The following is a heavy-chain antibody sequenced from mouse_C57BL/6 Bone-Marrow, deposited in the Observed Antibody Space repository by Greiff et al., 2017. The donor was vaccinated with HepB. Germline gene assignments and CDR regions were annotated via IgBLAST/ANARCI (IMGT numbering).Heavy chain of an antibody. V-gene: IGHV1-81*01. Sequence: QVQLQQSGAELARPGASVKLSCKASGYTFTSYGISWVKQRTGQGLEWIGEIYPRSGNTYYNEKFKGKATLTADKSSSTAYMELRSLTSEDSAVYFCAGPNWYFDVGGRGTTVTVSS. CDR2: IYPRSGNT. J-gene: IGHJ1*03. CDR1: GYTFTSYG. CDR3: AGPNWYFDV.